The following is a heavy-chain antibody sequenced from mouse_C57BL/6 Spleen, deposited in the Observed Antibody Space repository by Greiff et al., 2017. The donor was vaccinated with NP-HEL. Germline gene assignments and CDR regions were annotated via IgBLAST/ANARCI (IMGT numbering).Heavy chain of an antibody. Sequence: EVKLVESGGGLVKPGGSLKLSCAASGFTFSDYGMHWVRQAPEKGLEWVAYISSGSSTIYYADTVKGRFTISRDNAKNTLFLQMTSLRSEDTAMYYCARSFITTVVGAMDYWGQGTSVTVSS. J-gene: IGHJ4*01. CDR2: ISSGSSTI. V-gene: IGHV5-17*01. D-gene: IGHD1-1*01. CDR3: ARSFITTVVGAMDY. CDR1: GFTFSDYG.